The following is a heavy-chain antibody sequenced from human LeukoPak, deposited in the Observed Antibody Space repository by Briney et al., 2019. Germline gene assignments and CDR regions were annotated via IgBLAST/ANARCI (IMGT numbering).Heavy chain of an antibody. CDR3: AKDRRQGFFDY. J-gene: IGHJ4*02. CDR1: GFTFPDYP. V-gene: IGHV3-23*01. CDR2: ISGNGGST. Sequence: GGSLRLSCAASGFTFPDYPMTWVRQAPGKGLEWVSGISGNGGSTYHADSVKGRFTISRDNSKNTPYLQMHSLRAEDTAVYYCAKDRRQGFFDYWGQGTLVTVSS.